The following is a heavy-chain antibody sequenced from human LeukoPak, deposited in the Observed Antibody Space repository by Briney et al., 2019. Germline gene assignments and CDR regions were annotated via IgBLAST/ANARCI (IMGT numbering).Heavy chain of an antibody. V-gene: IGHV3-48*01. Sequence: GGSLRLSCAASGFTFSSYSMNWVRQAPGKGLEWVSYISSSSSTIYYADPVKGRFTISRDNAKNSLYLQMNSLRAEDTAVYYCARDAAYYYGSGSYWVDYWGQGTLVTVSS. D-gene: IGHD3-10*01. CDR1: GFTFSSYS. CDR2: ISSSSSTI. CDR3: ARDAAYYYGSGSYWVDY. J-gene: IGHJ4*02.